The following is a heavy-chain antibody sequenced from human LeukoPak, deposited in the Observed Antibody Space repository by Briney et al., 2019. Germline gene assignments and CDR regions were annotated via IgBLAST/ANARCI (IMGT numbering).Heavy chain of an antibody. D-gene: IGHD3-22*01. CDR3: ARGPMIVVDGNYYYYYMDV. CDR2: IYHSGST. V-gene: IGHV4-4*02. Sequence: PSETLSLTCAVSGGSISSSNWWSWVRQPPGKGLEWIGEIYHSGSTNYHPSLKSRVTISVDKSKNQFSLKLSSVTAADTAVYYCARGPMIVVDGNYYYYYMDVWGKGTTVTVSS. J-gene: IGHJ6*03. CDR1: GGSISSSNW.